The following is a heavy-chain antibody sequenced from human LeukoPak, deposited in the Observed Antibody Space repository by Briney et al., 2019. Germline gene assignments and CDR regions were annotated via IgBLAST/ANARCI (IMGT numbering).Heavy chain of an antibody. Sequence: GASVKVSCTASGYTFTAFYIHWVRQAPGQGPEWMGWINPNSGSTKYAQKFQGRVTMSRDASITTTYMELSRLTSDDTAVYYCARVSDIVVVPAAFYFDYWGQGALVTVSS. V-gene: IGHV1-2*02. J-gene: IGHJ4*02. CDR1: GYTFTAFY. CDR3: ARVSDIVVVPAAFYFDY. CDR2: INPNSGST. D-gene: IGHD2-2*01.